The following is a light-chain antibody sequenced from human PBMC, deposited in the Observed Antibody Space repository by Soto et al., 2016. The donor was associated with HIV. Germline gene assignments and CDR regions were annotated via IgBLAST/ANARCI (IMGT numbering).Light chain of an antibody. J-gene: IGLJ2*01. Sequence: SYELTQPPSVSVSPGHTASITCSGDKLGDKYACWYQQKPGQSPVLVIYQDTKRPSGIPERFSGSNSGNTATLTISGTQAMDEADYYCQAWDSSTVVFGGGTKLTV. CDR1: KLGDKY. CDR3: QAWDSSTVV. V-gene: IGLV3-1*01. CDR2: QDT.